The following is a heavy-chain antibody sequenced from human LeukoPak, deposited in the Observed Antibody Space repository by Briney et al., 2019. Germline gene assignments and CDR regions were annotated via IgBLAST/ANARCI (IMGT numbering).Heavy chain of an antibody. Sequence: GGSLRLSCAASGFTFSNAWMSWVRQAPGKGLEWVGRIKSETDGGTTDYAAPVKGRFTISRDDSKNTLYLQMNSLKTEDTAVYFCTTEGDYGDYYDYWGQGTLVTVSS. J-gene: IGHJ4*02. CDR2: IKSETDGGTT. V-gene: IGHV3-15*01. CDR1: GFTFSNAW. D-gene: IGHD4-17*01. CDR3: TTEGDYGDYYDY.